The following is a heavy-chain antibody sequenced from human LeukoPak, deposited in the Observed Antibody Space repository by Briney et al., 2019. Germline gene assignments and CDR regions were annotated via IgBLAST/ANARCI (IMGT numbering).Heavy chain of an antibody. D-gene: IGHD3-3*01. CDR2: INPNSGGT. J-gene: IGHJ4*02. CDR1: GYTFTGYY. Sequence: ASVKVSCKASGYTFTGYYMHWVRQAPGQGLEWMGWINPNSGGTNYAQKFQGRVTMTRDTSISTAYMELSRLRSDDTAVYYCARVYYDFWSGYGSWGQGTLVTVSS. V-gene: IGHV1-2*02. CDR3: ARVYYDFWSGYGS.